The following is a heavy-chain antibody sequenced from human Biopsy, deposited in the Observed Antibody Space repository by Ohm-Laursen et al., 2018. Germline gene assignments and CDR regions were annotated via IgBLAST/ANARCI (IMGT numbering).Heavy chain of an antibody. V-gene: IGHV3-7*01. CDR3: ARGGEGSGSFVKPPKTWFDP. Sequence: SLRLSCAASLFTFSRYWMNWVRQAPGKGLEWVANINQDGSEKYYVDSVKGRFTISRDNAENSLYLEMNSLRTEDTAVYYCARGGEGSGSFVKPPKTWFDPWGQGTLVTVSS. D-gene: IGHD3-10*01. CDR1: LFTFSRYW. J-gene: IGHJ5*02. CDR2: INQDGSEK.